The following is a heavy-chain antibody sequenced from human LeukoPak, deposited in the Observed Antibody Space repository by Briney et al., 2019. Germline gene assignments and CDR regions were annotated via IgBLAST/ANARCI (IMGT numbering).Heavy chain of an antibody. J-gene: IGHJ6*03. V-gene: IGHV1-8*03. D-gene: IGHD6-6*01. Sequence: GASVKVSCKASGYTFTGYYMHWVRQATGQGLEWMGWMNPNSGNTGYAQKFQGRVTITRNTSISTAYMELSSLRSEDTAVYYCARGWRRGSKRQLVRKGDQYYYYMDVWGKGTTVTVSS. CDR1: GYTFTGYY. CDR2: MNPNSGNT. CDR3: ARGWRRGSKRQLVRKGDQYYYYMDV.